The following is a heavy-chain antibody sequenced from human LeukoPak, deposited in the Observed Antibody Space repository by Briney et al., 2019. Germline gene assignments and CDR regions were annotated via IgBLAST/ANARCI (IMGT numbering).Heavy chain of an antibody. Sequence: PSETLSLTCTVSGGSISTSSYYWGWVRQPPGKGLEWIGNIFYSGSTYYSPSLKSRVTISLDTSRNQFSLKLNSVTAADTAVYYCARDSNYIVGATPELDYWGQGTLVTVSS. J-gene: IGHJ4*02. D-gene: IGHD1-26*01. CDR1: GGSISTSSYY. CDR3: ARDSNYIVGATPELDY. CDR2: IFYSGST. V-gene: IGHV4-39*07.